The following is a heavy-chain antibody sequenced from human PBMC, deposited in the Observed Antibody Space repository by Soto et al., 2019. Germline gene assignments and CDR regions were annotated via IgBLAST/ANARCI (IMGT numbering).Heavy chain of an antibody. D-gene: IGHD3-10*01. CDR2: MYNSGST. CDR3: ARMGYRYGSGSYPRDY. V-gene: IGHV4-4*08. J-gene: IGHJ4*02. Sequence: QVQLQESGPGLVKPSETLSLTCTVSGGSISSYYWTWIRQPPGKGLEWIGIMYNSGSTHYNPSLKSRVTISLXTXKXXFSLNLRSVTAADTAVYYCARMGYRYGSGSYPRDYWGQGTLVTVSS. CDR1: GGSISSYY.